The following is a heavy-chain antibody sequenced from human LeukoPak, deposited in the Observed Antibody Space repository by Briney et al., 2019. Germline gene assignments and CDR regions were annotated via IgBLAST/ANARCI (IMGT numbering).Heavy chain of an antibody. V-gene: IGHV1-18*01. J-gene: IGHJ4*02. Sequence: ASVKVSCKASGYTFTSHGISWVRQAPGQGLEWMGWISAYNGNANYAQKFQGRVTMTTDTSTSTAYMELRSLRSDDTAVYYCARGVGFRELPDYWGQGTLVTVSS. CDR3: ARGVGFRELPDY. D-gene: IGHD3-10*01. CDR2: ISAYNGNA. CDR1: GYTFTSHG.